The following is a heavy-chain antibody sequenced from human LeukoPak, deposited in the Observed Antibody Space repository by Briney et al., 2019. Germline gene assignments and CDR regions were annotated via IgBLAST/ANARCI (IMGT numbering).Heavy chain of an antibody. D-gene: IGHD6-13*01. CDR1: GFTFSDYY. V-gene: IGHV3-11*01. Sequence: GGSLRLSCAASGFTFSDYYMSWIRQAPGKGLEWVSYISSSGSTIYYADSVKGRFTISRDNAKNSLYLQMNSLRAEDTAVYYCASSSWSNAFDIWGQGTMVTVSS. CDR2: ISSSGSTI. J-gene: IGHJ3*02. CDR3: ASSSWSNAFDI.